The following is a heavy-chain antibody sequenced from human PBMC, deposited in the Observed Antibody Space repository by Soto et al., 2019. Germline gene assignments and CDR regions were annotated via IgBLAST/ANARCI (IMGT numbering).Heavy chain of an antibody. CDR1: GYTFTSYS. D-gene: IGHD1-1*01. V-gene: IGHV1-18*01. J-gene: IGHJ4*02. CDR3: ARGRYGDY. Sequence: QVHLVQSGAEVKKPGASVKVSCKCSGYTFTSYSITWVRQAPGQGLEWMGWISAHNGNTDYAQKLQGRVTVTRDTSTSTAYMELRSLRSDDTAVYYCARGRYGDYWGQGALVTVSS. CDR2: ISAHNGNT.